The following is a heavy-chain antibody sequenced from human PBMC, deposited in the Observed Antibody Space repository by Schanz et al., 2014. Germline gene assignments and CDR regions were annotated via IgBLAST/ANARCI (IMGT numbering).Heavy chain of an antibody. CDR3: VRDTDYHFDY. Sequence: QVQLVESGGGVVQPGRSLRLSCAASGFTFSAYGMHWVRQAPGKGLEWVAVIWYDGNNKYYADSVKGRFTISRDNSKNTLYLQMNSLRAEDTAVYYCVRDTDYHFDYWGQGTLVTVSS. J-gene: IGHJ4*02. D-gene: IGHD4-17*01. CDR2: IWYDGNNK. V-gene: IGHV3-33*01. CDR1: GFTFSAYG.